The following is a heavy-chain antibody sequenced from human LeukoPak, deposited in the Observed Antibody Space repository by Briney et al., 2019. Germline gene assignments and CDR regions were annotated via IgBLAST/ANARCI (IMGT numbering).Heavy chain of an antibody. J-gene: IGHJ4*02. V-gene: IGHV3-30*02. CDR2: IRYDGSNK. D-gene: IGHD3-3*01. CDR3: AKDLVFGVAVGMDY. Sequence: PGRSLRLSCAASGFTFSSYGMHWVRQAPGKGLEWVAFIRYDGSNKYYADSVKGRFTISRDNSKNTLYLQMNSLRAEDTAVYYCAKDLVFGVAVGMDYWGQGTLVTVSS. CDR1: GFTFSSYG.